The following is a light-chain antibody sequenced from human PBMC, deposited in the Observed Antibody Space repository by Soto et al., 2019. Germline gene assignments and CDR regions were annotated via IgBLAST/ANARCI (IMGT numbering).Light chain of an antibody. CDR2: GAS. CDR1: QSVSSTY. CDR3: QQYGSSPIT. Sequence: EIVLTQSPGTLSLSPGERATLSCRASQSVSSTYLARYQQKPGQAPRLLIYGASSRATDIPDRFSGSGSGTDFTLTISRLEPEDFAVYYCQQYGSSPITFGQGTRLEIK. J-gene: IGKJ5*01. V-gene: IGKV3-20*01.